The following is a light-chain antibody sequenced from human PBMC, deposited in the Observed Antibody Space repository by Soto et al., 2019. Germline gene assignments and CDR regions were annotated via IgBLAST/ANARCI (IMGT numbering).Light chain of an antibody. CDR1: SSDVGGYNS. CDR3: SSYTSTSTWV. V-gene: IGLV2-14*01. J-gene: IGLJ3*02. CDR2: DVN. Sequence: QSALTQPASVSGSPGQSITISCTGTSSDVGGYNSVSWYQQLPGKAPKLMIYDVNHRPSGVSNRFSGSKSGYTASLTISGLQADDEADYYCSSYTSTSTWVFGGGTKVTVL.